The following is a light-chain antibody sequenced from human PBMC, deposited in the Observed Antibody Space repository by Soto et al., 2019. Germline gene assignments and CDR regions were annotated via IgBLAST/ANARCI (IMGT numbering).Light chain of an antibody. V-gene: IGKV3-15*01. CDR2: GAS. J-gene: IGKJ5*01. CDR1: QSVRSN. Sequence: EVVMTQSPATPSVSPGGRATLSCRASQSVRSNLAWYQHKPGQAPRLLIQGASTRATGIPARFSGSGSGTEFTLTISSLQSEDFAVYYCQQYNNWPPITFGQGTRLEIK. CDR3: QQYNNWPPIT.